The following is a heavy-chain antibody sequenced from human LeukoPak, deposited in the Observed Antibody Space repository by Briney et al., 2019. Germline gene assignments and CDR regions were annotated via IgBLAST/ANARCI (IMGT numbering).Heavy chain of an antibody. CDR1: GSTFTSYW. CDR2: IDPSDSYI. Sequence: KIGESLPISSKGSGSTFTSYWISWVRQMPGKGLEWRGGIDPSDSYINYSPSFQGHVTISTDKSISTAYLQWSSLKASDTAMYYCAREGVGATSSFDYWGQGALVTVSS. D-gene: IGHD1-26*01. CDR3: AREGVGATSSFDY. V-gene: IGHV5-10-1*01. J-gene: IGHJ4*02.